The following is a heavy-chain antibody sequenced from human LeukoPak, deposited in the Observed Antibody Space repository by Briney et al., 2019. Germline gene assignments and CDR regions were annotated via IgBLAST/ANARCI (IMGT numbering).Heavy chain of an antibody. CDR3: ARFVWFGEFRGMDV. Sequence: GGPLRLSCAASGFTFSSYDMHWVRQATGKGLEWVSAIGTAGDTYYPGSVKGRFTISRENAKNSLYLQMNSLRAGDTAVYYCARFVWFGEFRGMDVWGQGTTVTVSS. CDR2: IGTAGDT. D-gene: IGHD3-10*01. CDR1: GFTFSSYD. J-gene: IGHJ6*02. V-gene: IGHV3-13*01.